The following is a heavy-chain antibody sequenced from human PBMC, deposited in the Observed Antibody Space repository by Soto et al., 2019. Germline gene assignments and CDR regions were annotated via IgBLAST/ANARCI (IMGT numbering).Heavy chain of an antibody. D-gene: IGHD5-18*01. CDR2: MNPNSGNT. J-gene: IGHJ4*02. CDR1: GYPFTSYD. V-gene: IGHV1-8*01. Sequence: ASVKVSCKASGYPFTSYDINCVRQATGQGLEWMGWMNPNSGNTGYAQKFQGRVTMTRNTSIRTAYMELSSLRSEDTAVYYCARRGSYGLGYWGQGTLVTVSS. CDR3: ARRGSYGLGY.